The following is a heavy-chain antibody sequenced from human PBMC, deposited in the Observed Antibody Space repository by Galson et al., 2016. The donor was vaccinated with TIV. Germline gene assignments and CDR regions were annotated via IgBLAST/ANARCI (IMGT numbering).Heavy chain of an antibody. D-gene: IGHD6-19*01. CDR2: IYSSGTP. CDR3: ARKGWGTSAEMHFIDY. J-gene: IGHJ4*02. CDR1: GVSISSYF. Sequence: SETLSLTCRVSGVSISSYFWTWIRQPPGEGLEWIGYIYSSGTPSYIPSLKSRVTLSLDTSKSQLSLSLRSVTAADTAVYYCARKGWGTSAEMHFIDYWGRGTLVTVSS. V-gene: IGHV4-59*01.